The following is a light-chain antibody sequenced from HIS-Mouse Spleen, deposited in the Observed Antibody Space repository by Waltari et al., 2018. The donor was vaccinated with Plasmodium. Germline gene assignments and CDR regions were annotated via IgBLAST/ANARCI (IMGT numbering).Light chain of an antibody. CDR2: AAS. J-gene: IGKJ1*01. CDR1: QLMSSY. Sequence: DIQMTQSPSSISASVGARVTITCRASQLMSSYLNWYKQKPGKAPTLLIYAASSLQSGVPSRFSGSGAGTDFTLTISSLQPEDFATYYCQQNYNTWTFGQGTKVEIK. CDR3: QQNYNTWT. V-gene: IGKV1-39*01.